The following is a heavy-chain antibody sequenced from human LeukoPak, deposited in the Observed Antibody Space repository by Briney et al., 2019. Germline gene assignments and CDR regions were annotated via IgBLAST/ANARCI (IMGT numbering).Heavy chain of an antibody. CDR2: IYHSGST. V-gene: IGHV4-30-2*01. Sequence: SQTLSLTCTVSGGSISSGGYYWSWIRQPPGKGLEWIGYIYHSGSTYYNPSLRSRVTISVDTSKNQFSLKLSSVTAADTAVYYCCGAERWFDPWGQGTLVTVSS. D-gene: IGHD4-17*01. CDR3: CGAERWFDP. CDR1: GGSISSGGYY. J-gene: IGHJ5*02.